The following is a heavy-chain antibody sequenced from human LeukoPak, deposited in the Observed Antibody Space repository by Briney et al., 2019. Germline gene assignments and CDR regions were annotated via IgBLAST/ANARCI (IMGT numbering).Heavy chain of an antibody. CDR3: ASTYYYDSSGYQPLDY. D-gene: IGHD3-22*01. CDR2: ISAYNGNT. J-gene: IGHJ4*02. CDR1: GYTFTSYG. Sequence: ASVKVSFKASGYTFTSYGISWVRQAPGQGLEWMGWISAYNGNTNYAQKLQGRVTMTTDTSTSTAYMELRSLRSDDTAVYYCASTYYYDSSGYQPLDYWGQGTLVTVSS. V-gene: IGHV1-18*01.